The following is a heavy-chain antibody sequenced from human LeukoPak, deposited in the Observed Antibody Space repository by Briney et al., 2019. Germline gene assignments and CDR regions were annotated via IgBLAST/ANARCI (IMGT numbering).Heavy chain of an antibody. Sequence: SLKVSCKASGGTFSSYDISWVRQAPGQGLEWMGVIIPIHGTANYAQKFQGRVTITADESTSTVYMEVSSLRSEDTAVYYCARGAYDILTGSQIDYWGQGTLVTVSS. D-gene: IGHD3-9*01. V-gene: IGHV1-69*13. CDR2: IIPIHGTA. J-gene: IGHJ4*02. CDR3: ARGAYDILTGSQIDY. CDR1: GGTFSSYD.